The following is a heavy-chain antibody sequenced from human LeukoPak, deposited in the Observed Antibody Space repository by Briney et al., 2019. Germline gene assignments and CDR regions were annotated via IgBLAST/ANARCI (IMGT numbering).Heavy chain of an antibody. CDR2: IIPIFGTA. Sequence: SVKVSCKASGGTFSSYAISWVRQAPGQGLEWMGGIIPIFGTANYAQKLQDRVTVTTDTSTSTAYMELRSLRSDDTAVYYCARDQDINRGFFQPGGYWGQGTLVTVSS. CDR1: GGTFSSYA. J-gene: IGHJ4*02. D-gene: IGHD1-14*01. V-gene: IGHV1-69*05. CDR3: ARDQDINRGFFQPGGY.